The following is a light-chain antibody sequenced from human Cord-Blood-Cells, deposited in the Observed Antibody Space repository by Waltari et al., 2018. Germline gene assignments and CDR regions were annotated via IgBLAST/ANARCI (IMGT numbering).Light chain of an antibody. CDR2: EVS. V-gene: IGLV2-23*02. Sequence: QSALTQPASVSGSPAQSLTILCTGTRSDLGSYNLVLWYQQHPGTAPKLMIYEVSKRPSGVSNRFSGSKSGNTASLTISGLQAEDEADYYCCSYAGSSTLYVFGTGTKVTVL. J-gene: IGLJ1*01. CDR1: RSDLGSYNL. CDR3: CSYAGSSTLYV.